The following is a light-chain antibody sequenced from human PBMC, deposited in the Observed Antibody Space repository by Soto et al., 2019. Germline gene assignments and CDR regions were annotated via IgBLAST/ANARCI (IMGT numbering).Light chain of an antibody. Sequence: QSVLTQPRSVSGSPGQSVTISCTGTSSDVGGYDYVSWYQQHPGKAPKLIIHNVNKRPSGVPDRFSGSKSVNTASLTISGLQAADEADYYCCSYAGSYTFVFGSGTKGTVL. J-gene: IGLJ1*01. V-gene: IGLV2-11*01. CDR2: NVN. CDR3: CSYAGSYTFV. CDR1: SSDVGGYDY.